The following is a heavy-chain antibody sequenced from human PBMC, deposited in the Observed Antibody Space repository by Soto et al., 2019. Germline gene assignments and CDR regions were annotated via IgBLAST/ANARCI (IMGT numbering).Heavy chain of an antibody. CDR1: GFTFSDYD. CDR2: IGTTDDP. CDR3: ARSLGKGAPPLRAADV. V-gene: IGHV3-13*05. D-gene: IGHD1-26*01. Sequence: EVRLVESGGGLVQPGGSLRLSCAGSGFTFSDYDMQWVRQATGKGLEWVSTIGTTDDPYYAGSVKGRFTISREDAENSLYLQMNNLRAEDTAVYFCARSLGKGAPPLRAADVWGQGTMVAVSS. J-gene: IGHJ3*01.